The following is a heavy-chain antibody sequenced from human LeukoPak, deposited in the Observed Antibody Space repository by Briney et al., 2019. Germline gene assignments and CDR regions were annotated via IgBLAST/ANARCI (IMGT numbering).Heavy chain of an antibody. CDR3: ARAKGYCSSTSCPRAYYYYYYGMDV. Sequence: ASVKVSCKASGYTFTGYYMHWVRQAPGQGLEWMGWISAYNGNTNYAQKLQGRVTMTTDTSTSTAYMELRSLRSDDTAVYYCARAKGYCSSTSCPRAYYYYYYGMDVWGQGTTVTVSS. D-gene: IGHD2-2*01. CDR1: GYTFTGYY. CDR2: ISAYNGNT. V-gene: IGHV1-18*04. J-gene: IGHJ6*02.